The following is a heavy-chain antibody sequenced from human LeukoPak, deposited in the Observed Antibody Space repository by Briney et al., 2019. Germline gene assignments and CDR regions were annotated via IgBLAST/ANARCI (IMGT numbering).Heavy chain of an antibody. CDR1: GFTFSSYS. CDR2: ISSSSSYI. CDR3: ARDLSRRLIQLWYY. D-gene: IGHD5-18*01. V-gene: IGHV3-21*04. J-gene: IGHJ4*02. Sequence: GGSLRLSCAASGFTFSSYSMNWVRQAPGKGLEWASSISSSSSYIYYADSVKGRFTISRDNAKNSLYLQMNSLRSDDTAVYYCARDLSRRLIQLWYYWGQGTLVTVSS.